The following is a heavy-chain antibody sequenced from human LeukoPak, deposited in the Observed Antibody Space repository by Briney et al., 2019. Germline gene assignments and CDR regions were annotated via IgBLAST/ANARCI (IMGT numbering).Heavy chain of an antibody. Sequence: GGSLRLSCAASGFTFSSYAMHWVRQAPGKGLEYVSAISSNGGSTYYANSVKGRFTISRDNSKNTLYLQMGSLRAEDMAVYYCARDPPLGAFDIWGQGTMVTVSS. V-gene: IGHV3-64*01. CDR3: ARDPPLGAFDI. CDR1: GFTFSSYA. J-gene: IGHJ3*02. CDR2: ISSNGGST. D-gene: IGHD3-16*01.